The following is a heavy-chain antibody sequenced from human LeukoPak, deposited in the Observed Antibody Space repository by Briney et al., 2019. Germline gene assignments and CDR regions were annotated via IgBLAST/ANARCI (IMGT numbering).Heavy chain of an antibody. CDR2: IIPIFGTA. D-gene: IGHD6-13*01. CDR1: GYTFTSYA. J-gene: IGHJ4*02. V-gene: IGHV1-69*06. CDR3: ASEYSSSFEFA. Sequence: AASVKVSCKASGYTFTSYAISWVRQAPGQGLEWMGGIIPIFGTANYAQKFQGRVTITADKSTSTAYMELSSLRSEDTAVYYCASEYSSSFEFAWGQGTLVTVSS.